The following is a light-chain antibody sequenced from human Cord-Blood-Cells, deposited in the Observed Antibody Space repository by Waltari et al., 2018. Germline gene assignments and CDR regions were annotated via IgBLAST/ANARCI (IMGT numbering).Light chain of an antibody. J-gene: IGKJ3*01. V-gene: IGKV3-20*01. CDR3: QQYGSPFT. CDR2: GAS. CDR1: QSVSSSY. Sequence: EIVLTQSPGTLSLSPGERVTLSCRASQSVSSSYLAWYQQKPGQAPRLLIYGASSRATGIPDRFSGSGSGTDFTLTISRLEPEDFAVYYCQQYGSPFTFGPGTKVDIK.